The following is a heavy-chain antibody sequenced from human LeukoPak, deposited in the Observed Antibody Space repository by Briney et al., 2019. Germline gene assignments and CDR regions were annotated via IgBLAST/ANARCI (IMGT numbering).Heavy chain of an antibody. Sequence: AAVKVSFKASGYTFTGYGISWVRQAPGQGLELMGWISPLDGKTNYAQKTQGRVTMTTDTSTTTAYMELRRLTSDDTAVYFCTRDASSSWYHYWGQGTLVTVSS. D-gene: IGHD6-13*01. CDR1: GYTFTGYG. CDR3: TRDASSSWYHY. CDR2: ISPLDGKT. J-gene: IGHJ4*02. V-gene: IGHV1-18*01.